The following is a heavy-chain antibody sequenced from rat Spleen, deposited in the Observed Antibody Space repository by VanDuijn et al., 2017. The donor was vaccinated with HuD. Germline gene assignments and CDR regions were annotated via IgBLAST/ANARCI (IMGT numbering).Heavy chain of an antibody. CDR1: GFTFSSFP. Sequence: EVQLVESGGGLIQPGRSMKLSCSASGFTFSSFPMAWVRQAPKKGLEWVASISSGGGGIYYLDSVKGRFTISRDNAKSTLYLQMDSLRSEDTATYYCARSGEDGYTYYWYFDFWGPGTMVTVSS. D-gene: IGHD1-4*01. CDR3: ARSGEDGYTYYWYFDF. CDR2: ISSGGGGI. J-gene: IGHJ1*01. V-gene: IGHV5-46*01.